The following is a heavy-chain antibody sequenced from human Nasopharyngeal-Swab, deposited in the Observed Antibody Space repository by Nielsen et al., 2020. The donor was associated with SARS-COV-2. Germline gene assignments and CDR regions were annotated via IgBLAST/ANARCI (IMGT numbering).Heavy chain of an antibody. D-gene: IGHD3-10*01. Sequence: SETLSLTYTVSGGSISSSSYYWGWIRQPPGKGLEWIGSIYYSGSTYYNPSLKSRVTISVDTSKNQFSLKLSSVTAADTAVYYCARLTVLLWFGEPTYMDVWGKGTTVTVSS. J-gene: IGHJ6*03. CDR3: ARLTVLLWFGEPTYMDV. V-gene: IGHV4-39*01. CDR1: GGSISSSSYY. CDR2: IYYSGST.